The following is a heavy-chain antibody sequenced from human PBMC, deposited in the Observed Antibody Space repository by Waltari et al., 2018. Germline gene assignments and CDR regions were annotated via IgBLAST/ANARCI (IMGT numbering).Heavy chain of an antibody. V-gene: IGHV4-34*02. CDR2: IAYSGST. J-gene: IGHJ5*02. CDR3: ARSGFHGSGTPFDP. CDR1: GGSFSGYF. Sequence: QVQLQQWGAGLLKPSQTLSLTCAVEGGSFSGYFWNWVRQHPGKGLEWIGGIAYSGSTNYNPSLKSRVTLSIDTSRKRFSLNLNSMTAADTAIYYCARSGFHGSGTPFDPWGRGTLVTVSS. D-gene: IGHD3-10*01.